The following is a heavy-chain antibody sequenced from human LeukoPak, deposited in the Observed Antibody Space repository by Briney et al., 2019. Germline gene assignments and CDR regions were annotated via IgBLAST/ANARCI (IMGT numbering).Heavy chain of an antibody. CDR1: GFTFGSNW. V-gene: IGHV3-7*01. Sequence: PEGSLRLSCAASGFTFGSNWMTWVRQAPGRGLEWVANIKADGSEESYADSVKGRFTISRDNAKNLVFLQMNSLRTEDTAVYYCARNTLSAAGDYWGQGTLVSVSS. J-gene: IGHJ4*02. CDR2: IKADGSEE. CDR3: ARNTLSAAGDY. D-gene: IGHD6-13*01.